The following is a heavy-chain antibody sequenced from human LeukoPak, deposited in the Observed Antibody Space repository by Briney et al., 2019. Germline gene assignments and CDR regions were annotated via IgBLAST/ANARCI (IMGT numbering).Heavy chain of an antibody. V-gene: IGHV3-23*01. CDR2: ISGSGGTT. CDR3: AKDRHNYYYYGMDV. Sequence: GGSLRLSCAASGCTFSNYAMSWVRQAPGKGLEWVSAISGSGGTTSYADSVKGQFTISRDNAKNSLYLQMNSLRPEDTALYYCAKDRHNYYYYGMDVWGQGTTVTVSS. J-gene: IGHJ6*02. CDR1: GCTFSNYA.